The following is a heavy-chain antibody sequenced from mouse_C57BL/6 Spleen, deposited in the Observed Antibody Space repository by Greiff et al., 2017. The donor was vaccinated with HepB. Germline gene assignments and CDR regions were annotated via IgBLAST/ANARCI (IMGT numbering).Heavy chain of an antibody. CDR2: ISYDGSN. CDR3: ARDPY. V-gene: IGHV3-6*01. Sequence: EVKVEESGPGLVKPSQSLSLTCSVPGYSITSGYYWNWIRQFPGNKLEWMGYISYDGSNNYNPSLKNRISITRDTSKNQFFLKLNSVTTEDTATYYCARDPYWGQGTLVTVSA. J-gene: IGHJ3*01. CDR1: GYSITSGYY.